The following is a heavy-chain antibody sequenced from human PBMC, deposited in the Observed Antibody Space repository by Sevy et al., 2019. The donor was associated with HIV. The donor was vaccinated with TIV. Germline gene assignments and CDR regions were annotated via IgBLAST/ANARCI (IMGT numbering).Heavy chain of an antibody. Sequence: QSQTLSLTCAISGDSVSSNSAAWNWITQSPSRGLEWLGRTYYRSKWYNDYAVSVKSRITINPDTSKNQFSLQLNSVTPEDTAVYYCARDRWELLHNYFDYWGQGTLVTVSS. V-gene: IGHV6-1*01. CDR2: TYYRSKWYN. J-gene: IGHJ4*02. D-gene: IGHD1-26*01. CDR1: GDSVSSNSAA. CDR3: ARDRWELLHNYFDY.